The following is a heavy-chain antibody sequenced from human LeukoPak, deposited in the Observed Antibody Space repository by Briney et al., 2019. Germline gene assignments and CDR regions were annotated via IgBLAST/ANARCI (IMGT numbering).Heavy chain of an antibody. V-gene: IGHV4-59*01. J-gene: IGHJ6*02. CDR2: IYYSGST. Sequence: SETLSLTCAVYGGSFSGYYWSWIRQPPGKGLEWIGYIYYSGSTNYNPSLKSRVTISVDTSKNQFSLKLSSVTAADTAVYYCARSPGATIYYYYGIDVWGQGTTVTVSS. CDR1: GGSFSGYY. CDR3: ARSPGATIYYYYGIDV. D-gene: IGHD1-26*01.